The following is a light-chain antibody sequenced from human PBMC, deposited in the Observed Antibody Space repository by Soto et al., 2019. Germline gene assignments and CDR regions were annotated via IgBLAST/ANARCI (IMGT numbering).Light chain of an antibody. Sequence: QSALTQPASVSGSPGQSITISCTGTSSDVGGYDYVSWYQHHPGKAPKLMIYDVSNRPSGVSNRFSGSKSGNTASLTISRLQAEDEADYYCSSYTSSSTLVFGGGTKVTVL. CDR1: SSDVGGYDY. CDR2: DVS. CDR3: SSYTSSSTLV. V-gene: IGLV2-14*03. J-gene: IGLJ2*01.